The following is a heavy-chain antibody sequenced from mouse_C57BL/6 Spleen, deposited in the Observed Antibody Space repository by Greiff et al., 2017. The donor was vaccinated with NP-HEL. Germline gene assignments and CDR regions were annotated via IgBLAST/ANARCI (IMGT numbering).Heavy chain of an antibody. CDR2: IYPGSGST. CDR3: ATSTVVGGYAMDY. CDR1: GYTFTSYW. D-gene: IGHD1-1*01. V-gene: IGHV1-55*01. Sequence: QVQLQQPGAELVKPGASVKMSCKASGYTFTSYWITWVKQRPGQGLEWIGDIYPGSGSTNYNEKFKSKATLTVDTSSSTAYMQLSSLTSEDSAVYYCATSTVVGGYAMDYWGQGTSVTVSS. J-gene: IGHJ4*01.